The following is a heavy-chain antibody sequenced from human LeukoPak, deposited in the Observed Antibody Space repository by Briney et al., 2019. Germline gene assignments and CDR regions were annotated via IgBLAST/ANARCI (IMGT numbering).Heavy chain of an antibody. CDR1: GYPFTSYG. Sequence: AASVEVSCKASGYPFTSYGISWLRQAPGQGLEWMGWISAYDGNRKYAESFQGRVTMTTDTSTSTAYLDLTNLRSDDTALYYCARCDYIWGNYRYRPILYFDLWGQGTPVTVSS. J-gene: IGHJ4*02. V-gene: IGHV1-18*01. D-gene: IGHD3-16*02. CDR2: ISAYDGNR. CDR3: ARCDYIWGNYRYRPILYFDL.